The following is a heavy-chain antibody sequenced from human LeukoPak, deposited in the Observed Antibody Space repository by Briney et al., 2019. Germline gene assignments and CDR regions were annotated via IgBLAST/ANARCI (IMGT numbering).Heavy chain of an antibody. CDR2: ISYDGSNK. D-gene: IGHD3-10*01. J-gene: IGHJ4*02. Sequence: GGSLRLSCAASGFTFSSYAMHWVRQAPGKGLEWVAVISYDGSNKYYADSVKGRFTISRDNSKNTLYLQMNSLRAEDTAVYYCARARETTLWFGELLLGYWGQGTLVTVSS. CDR3: ARARETTLWFGELLLGY. V-gene: IGHV3-30*04. CDR1: GFTFSSYA.